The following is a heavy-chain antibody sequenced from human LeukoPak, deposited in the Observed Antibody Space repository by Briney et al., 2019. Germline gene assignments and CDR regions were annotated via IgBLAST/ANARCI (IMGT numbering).Heavy chain of an antibody. J-gene: IGHJ4*02. Sequence: AGGSLRLSCAASGFTFSNAWMSWVRQAPGKGLEWVGRIKSKTDGGTTDYAGPVKGRFTISRDDSKNTLYLQMNSLKTEDTAVYYCTTVSRNYYGSGSHDCWGQGTLVTVSS. CDR1: GFTFSNAW. V-gene: IGHV3-15*01. CDR3: TTVSRNYYGSGSHDC. CDR2: IKSKTDGGTT. D-gene: IGHD3-10*01.